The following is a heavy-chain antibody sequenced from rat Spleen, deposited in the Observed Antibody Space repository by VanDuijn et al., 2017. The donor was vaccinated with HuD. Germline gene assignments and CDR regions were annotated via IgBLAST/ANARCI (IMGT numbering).Heavy chain of an antibody. D-gene: IGHD1-4*01. CDR3: ARVGTRVSRFAY. Sequence: EVQLAETGGGLVQPGRSLKLSCVASGFTFNKSWMTWIRQAPGKGLEWIASINDNGGGNTYYRDSVKGRFTISRDNAKNTQYLQMDSLRSEDTATYYCARVGTRVSRFAYWGQGTLVTVSS. CDR2: INDNGGGNT. CDR1: GFTFNKSW. J-gene: IGHJ3*01. V-gene: IGHV5-31*01.